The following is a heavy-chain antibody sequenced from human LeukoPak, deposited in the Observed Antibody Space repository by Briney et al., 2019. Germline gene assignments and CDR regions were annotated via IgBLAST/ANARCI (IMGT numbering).Heavy chain of an antibody. J-gene: IGHJ4*02. CDR3: AREYDYSNYRTHYYFDY. CDR1: GYTFTSYG. CDR2: ISAYNGNT. V-gene: IGHV1-18*01. Sequence: ASVKVSCKASGYTFTSYGISWVRQAPGQGLEWMGWISAYNGNTNYAQKLQGGVTMTTDTSTSTAYMELRSLRSDDTAVYYCAREYDYSNYRTHYYFDYWGQGTLVTVSS. D-gene: IGHD4-11*01.